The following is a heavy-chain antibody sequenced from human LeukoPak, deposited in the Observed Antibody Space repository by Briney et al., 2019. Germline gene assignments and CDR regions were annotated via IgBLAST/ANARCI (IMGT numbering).Heavy chain of an antibody. Sequence: ASVKVSCKASGYTFTSCYMHWVRQAPGQGLEWMGIINPSGGSTSYAQKFQGRVTMTRDMSTSTVYMELSSLRSEDTAVYYCARGGIVPAAYDAFDIWGQGTMVTVSS. CDR2: INPSGGST. CDR1: GYTFTSCY. J-gene: IGHJ3*02. CDR3: ARGGIVPAAYDAFDI. V-gene: IGHV1-46*01. D-gene: IGHD2-2*01.